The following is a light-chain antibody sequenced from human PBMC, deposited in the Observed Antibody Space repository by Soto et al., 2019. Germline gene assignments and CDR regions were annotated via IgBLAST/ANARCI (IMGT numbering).Light chain of an antibody. J-gene: IGKJ1*01. CDR3: QQYGILLWT. V-gene: IGKV3-20*01. CDR1: QSVSSSY. CDR2: GAS. Sequence: EIVLTQSPGTLSLSPGERATLSCRASQSVSSSYLAWYQQKPGQAPRLLIYGASSRATGIPDRFSGSGSGTDFTLTISRLEPEDFAVYYCQQYGILLWTFGQGTKVEIK.